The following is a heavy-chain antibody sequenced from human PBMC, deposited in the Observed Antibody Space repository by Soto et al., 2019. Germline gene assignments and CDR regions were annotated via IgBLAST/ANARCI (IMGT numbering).Heavy chain of an antibody. D-gene: IGHD3-3*01. Sequence: ASVKVSCKASGYTFTSYGISWVRPAPGQGLEWMGWISAYNGNTNYAQKLQGRVTMTTDTSTSTAYMELRSLRSDDTAVYYCAREPPITIFGVADMDVGGQGTTVTVSS. CDR1: GYTFTSYG. J-gene: IGHJ6*02. CDR3: AREPPITIFGVADMDV. V-gene: IGHV1-18*04. CDR2: ISAYNGNT.